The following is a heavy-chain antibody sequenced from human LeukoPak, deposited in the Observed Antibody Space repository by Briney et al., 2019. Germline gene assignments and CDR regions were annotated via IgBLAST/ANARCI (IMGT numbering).Heavy chain of an antibody. V-gene: IGHV3-21*01. CDR3: ARDRAYGDYLYGMDV. CDR1: GFTFSSYS. D-gene: IGHD4-17*01. J-gene: IGHJ6*02. CDR2: ISSSSSYI. Sequence: AGGSLRLSCAASGFTFSSYSMNWVRQAPGKGLEWVSSISSSSSYIYYADSVKGRFTISRDNAKNSLYLQMNSLRAEDTAVYYCARDRAYGDYLYGMDVWGQGTRSPSP.